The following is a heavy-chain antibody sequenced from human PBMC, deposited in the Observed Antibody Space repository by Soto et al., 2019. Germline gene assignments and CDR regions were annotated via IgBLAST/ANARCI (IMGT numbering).Heavy chain of an antibody. CDR1: GYSFTSYW. V-gene: IGHV5-10-1*01. CDR2: IDPSDSYT. CDR3: ARWDIVVVPAAAYYYYYGMDV. J-gene: IGHJ6*02. D-gene: IGHD2-2*01. Sequence: GESLKISCKGSGYSFTSYWISWVRQMPGKDLEWMGRIDPSDSYTNYSPSFQGHVTISADKSISTAYLQWSSLKASDTAMYYCARWDIVVVPAAAYYYYYGMDVWGQGTTVTVSS.